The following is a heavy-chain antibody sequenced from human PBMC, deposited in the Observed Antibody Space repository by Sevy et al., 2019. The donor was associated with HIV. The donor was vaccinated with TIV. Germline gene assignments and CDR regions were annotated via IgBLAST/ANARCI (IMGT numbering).Heavy chain of an antibody. Sequence: SETLSLTCTVSGGSISSSSYYWGWIRQPPGKGLEWIGSIYYSGSTYYSPSLRSRVTISVDTSKNQFSLKLSSVTAADTAVYYCARLTSGYYSPYFDCWGQRTLVTVSS. V-gene: IGHV4-39*01. D-gene: IGHD3-3*01. CDR2: IYYSGST. CDR3: ARLTSGYYSPYFDC. CDR1: GGSISSSSYY. J-gene: IGHJ4*02.